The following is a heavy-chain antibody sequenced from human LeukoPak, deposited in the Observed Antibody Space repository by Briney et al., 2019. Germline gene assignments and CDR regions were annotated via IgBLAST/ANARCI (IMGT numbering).Heavy chain of an antibody. CDR2: ISSSSSTI. Sequence: PGGSLRLSCAASGFTFSSYSMNWVRQAPGKGLEWVSYISSSSSTIYYADSVKGRFTISRDNAKNSLYLQMNSLRAEDTAVYYCARVMGGYCSSTSCYTDDTYFDYWGQGTLVTVSS. CDR3: ARVMGGYCSSTSCYTDDTYFDY. D-gene: IGHD2-2*02. V-gene: IGHV3-48*01. CDR1: GFTFSSYS. J-gene: IGHJ4*02.